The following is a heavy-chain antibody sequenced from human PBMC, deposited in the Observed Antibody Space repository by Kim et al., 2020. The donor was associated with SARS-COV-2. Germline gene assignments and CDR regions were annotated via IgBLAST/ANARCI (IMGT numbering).Heavy chain of an antibody. V-gene: IGHV1-69*13. Sequence: SVKVSCKASGGTFSSYAISWVRQAPGHGLEWMGGIIPIFGTANYAQKFQGRVTITADESTSTAYMELRSLRSEDTAVYDCAREGEDLGSGWYNNWFDPWGQGTLVTVSS. J-gene: IGHJ5*02. D-gene: IGHD6-19*01. CDR1: GGTFSSYA. CDR2: IIPIFGTA. CDR3: AREGEDLGSGWYNNWFDP.